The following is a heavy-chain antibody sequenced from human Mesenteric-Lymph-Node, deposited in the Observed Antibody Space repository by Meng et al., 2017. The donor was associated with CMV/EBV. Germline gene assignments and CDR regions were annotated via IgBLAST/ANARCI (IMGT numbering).Heavy chain of an antibody. D-gene: IGHD3-10*01. CDR1: GYTFSSYA. CDR3: ARAMVQYNWYFDL. J-gene: IGHJ2*01. CDR2: INAGNGNT. V-gene: IGHV1-3*01. Sequence: ASGYTFSSYAMHWVRQAPGQRLEWMGWINAGNGNTKYSQKFQGRVTITRDTSASTAYMELSSLRSEDTAVYYCARAMVQYNWYFDLWGRGTLVTVSS.